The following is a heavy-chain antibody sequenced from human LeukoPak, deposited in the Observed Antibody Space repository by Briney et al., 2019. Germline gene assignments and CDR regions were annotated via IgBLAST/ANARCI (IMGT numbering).Heavy chain of an antibody. J-gene: IGHJ5*02. V-gene: IGHV4-34*01. CDR2: INHSGST. CDR3: ARARYYYGSGSYSNLPKWFDP. D-gene: IGHD3-10*01. CDR1: GGSFSGYY. Sequence: SETLSLTCAAYGGSFSGYYWSWICQPPGKGLEWIGEINHSGSTNYNPSLKSRVTISVDTSKNQFSLKLSSMTAADTAVYYCARARYYYGSGSYSNLPKWFDPWGQGTLVTVSS.